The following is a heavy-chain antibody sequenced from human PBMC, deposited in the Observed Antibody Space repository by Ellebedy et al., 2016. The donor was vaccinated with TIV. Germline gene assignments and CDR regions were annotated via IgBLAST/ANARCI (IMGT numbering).Heavy chain of an antibody. CDR1: RFTFSRTG. J-gene: IGHJ4*02. D-gene: IGHD3-10*01. CDR3: AKEGIGVYCFDH. CDR2: IAYDGSNK. Sequence: GGSLRLXXAASRFTFSRTGMHWVRQAPGKGLEWVAAIAYDGSNKYYADSVKGRFTVSRDNSKSTLFLQMNGLRPDDTAIYYCAKEGIGVYCFDHWGQGSLVTVSS. V-gene: IGHV3-30*18.